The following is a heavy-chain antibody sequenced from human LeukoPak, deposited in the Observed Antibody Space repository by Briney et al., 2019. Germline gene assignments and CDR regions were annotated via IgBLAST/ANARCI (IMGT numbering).Heavy chain of an antibody. CDR2: ISGSGGST. J-gene: IGHJ6*03. Sequence: GGSLRLSCAASGFTFSSYAMSWVRQAPGKGLEWVSAISGSGGSTYYADSVKGRFTISRDNSKNTLYLQMNSLRAEDTAVYYCAEAEMWRNYVSYYYYYYMDVWGKGTTVTVSS. CDR1: GFTFSSYA. D-gene: IGHD1-7*01. CDR3: AEAEMWRNYVSYYYYYYMDV. V-gene: IGHV3-23*01.